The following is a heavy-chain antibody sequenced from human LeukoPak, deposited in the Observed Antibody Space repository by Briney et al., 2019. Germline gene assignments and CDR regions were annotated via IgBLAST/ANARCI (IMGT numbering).Heavy chain of an antibody. CDR2: IKQEGSVK. D-gene: IGHD6-13*01. V-gene: IGHV3-7*01. J-gene: IGHJ6*03. Sequence: GGSLRLSCAASGFTFSSYWMSWVRQAPGKGLEWVANIKQEGSVKYYVDSVKGRFTISRDNAKNSLYLQMNSLRAEDTAVYYCARVRYSSSWYGYYYMDVWGKGTTVTVSS. CDR1: GFTFSSYW. CDR3: ARVRYSSSWYGYYYMDV.